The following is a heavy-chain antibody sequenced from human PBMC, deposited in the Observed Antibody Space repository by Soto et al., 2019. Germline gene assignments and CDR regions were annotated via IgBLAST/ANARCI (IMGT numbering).Heavy chain of an antibody. V-gene: IGHV3-7*05. J-gene: IGHJ3*02. D-gene: IGHD6-13*01. CDR1: GFSFGSSW. CDR2: IKKDGSKI. Sequence: EVQLVESGGDLVQPGGSLRLSCAASGFSFGSSWMTWVRQAPGKGLEWVANIKKDGSKINYLDSVRGRFTVSRDNAKNSVSLEMNRLRAEDTALYYCARDVSPGSSSLYLEAFDIWGQGTMVTVSS. CDR3: ARDVSPGSSSLYLEAFDI.